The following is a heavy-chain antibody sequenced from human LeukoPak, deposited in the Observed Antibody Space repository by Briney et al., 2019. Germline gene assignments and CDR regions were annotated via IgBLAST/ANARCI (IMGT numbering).Heavy chain of an antibody. D-gene: IGHD6-19*01. V-gene: IGHV1-46*01. CDR3: ARDRSRAVAGIDY. Sequence: ASVSVSCTASENTFTNYYMHWVRQAPGQGLEWLGIINPNGDRTNYARTFQGRVTMTRDTSTTTVYMELSSLRSEDTAVYYCARDRSRAVAGIDYWGQGTLVTVSS. CDR2: INPNGDRT. J-gene: IGHJ4*02. CDR1: ENTFTNYY.